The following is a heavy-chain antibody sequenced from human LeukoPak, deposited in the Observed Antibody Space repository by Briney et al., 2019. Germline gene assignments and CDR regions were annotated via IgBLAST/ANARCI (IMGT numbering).Heavy chain of an antibody. CDR3: ASGTYYYDSSGYYPFDY. D-gene: IGHD3-22*01. CDR1: GYTLTELS. J-gene: IGHJ4*02. Sequence: GASVKVSCKVSGYTLTELSMHWVRQAPGKGLEWMGGFDPEDGETIYAQKFQGRVTMTEDTSTDTAYMELSSLRSEDTAVYYCASGTYYYDSSGYYPFDYWGQGTLVTVSS. V-gene: IGHV1-24*01. CDR2: FDPEDGET.